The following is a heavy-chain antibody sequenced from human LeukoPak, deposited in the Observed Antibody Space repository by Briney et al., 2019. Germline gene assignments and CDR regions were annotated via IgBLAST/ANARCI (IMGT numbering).Heavy chain of an antibody. CDR2: ISGSGSSS. D-gene: IGHD4-17*01. J-gene: IGHJ4*02. CDR3: AKARYGDFRPSFDY. CDR1: GFTFSSYA. Sequence: GGSLRLSCAASGFTFSSYAMSWVRQAPGKGLEWVSAISGSGSSSHYADSVKGRFTISRDISKNTLYLQMNSLRAEDTAVYYCAKARYGDFRPSFDYWGQGTLVTVSS. V-gene: IGHV3-23*01.